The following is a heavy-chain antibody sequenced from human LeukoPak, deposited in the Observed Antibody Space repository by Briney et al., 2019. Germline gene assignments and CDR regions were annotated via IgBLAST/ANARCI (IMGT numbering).Heavy chain of an antibody. CDR2: ISSSSSYI. J-gene: IGHJ4*02. Sequence: GGSLRLSCAASGFTFSSYSMNWVRQAPGKGLEWVSSISSSSSYIYYADSVKGRFTISRDNAKNSLYLQMNSLRAEDTAVYYCAREDYGDYLIGDYWGQGTLVTVSS. CDR3: AREDYGDYLIGDY. CDR1: GFTFSSYS. D-gene: IGHD4-17*01. V-gene: IGHV3-21*01.